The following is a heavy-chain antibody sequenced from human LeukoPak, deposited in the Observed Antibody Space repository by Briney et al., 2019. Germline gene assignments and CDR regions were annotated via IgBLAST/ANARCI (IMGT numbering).Heavy chain of an antibody. V-gene: IGHV4-59*01. D-gene: IGHD3-22*01. CDR1: GGSISSYY. J-gene: IGHJ4*02. CDR2: IYYSGST. Sequence: SETLSLTCTVSGGSISSYYWSWIRQPPGKGLEWIGYIYYSGSTNYNPSLKSRVTISVDTSKNQFSLKLSSVTAADTAVYYCARGYDSSGYYFYWGQGTLVTVSS. CDR3: ARGYDSSGYYFY.